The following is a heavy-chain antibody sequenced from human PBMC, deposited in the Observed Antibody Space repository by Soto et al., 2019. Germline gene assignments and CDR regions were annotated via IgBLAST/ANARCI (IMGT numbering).Heavy chain of an antibody. CDR2: ISGSGGST. D-gene: IGHD3-22*01. J-gene: IGHJ4*02. V-gene: IGHV3-23*01. CDR3: VDYYDSGGSRGVSDY. Sequence: GGSLRLSCAASGFTFSSYAMSWVRQAPGKGLEWVSAISGSGGSTYYADSVKGRFTISRDNSKNTLYLQMNSLRAEDTAVYYCVDYYDSGGSRGVSDYWGQGTLVTVSS. CDR1: GFTFSSYA.